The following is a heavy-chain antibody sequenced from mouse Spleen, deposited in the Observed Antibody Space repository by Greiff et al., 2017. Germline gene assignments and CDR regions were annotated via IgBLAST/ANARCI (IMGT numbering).Heavy chain of an antibody. V-gene: IGHV1-59*01. Sequence: QVQLKQPGAELVRPGTSVKLSCKASGYTFTSYWMHWVKQRPGQGLEWIGVIDPSDSYTNYNQKFKGKATLTVDTSSSTAYMQLSSLTSEDSAVYYCARDGLGRLYFDVWGAGTTVTVSS. D-gene: IGHD4-1*01. J-gene: IGHJ1*01. CDR1: GYTFTSYW. CDR3: ARDGLGRLYFDV. CDR2: IDPSDSYT.